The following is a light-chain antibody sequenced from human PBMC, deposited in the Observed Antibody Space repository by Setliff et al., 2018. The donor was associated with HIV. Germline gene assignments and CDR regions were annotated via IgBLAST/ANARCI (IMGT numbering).Light chain of an antibody. CDR3: LLYFDGARV. Sequence: QAVVTQEPSLTVSPGGTVTLTCASSSGAVTDFSYPDWFQVKPGQAPRALINSASNKYPWTPARFSGSLLGGKAALTLPGAQPDDEAEYYCLLYFDGARVFGGGTKVTVL. CDR2: SAS. J-gene: IGLJ3*02. CDR1: SGAVTDFSY. V-gene: IGLV7-43*01.